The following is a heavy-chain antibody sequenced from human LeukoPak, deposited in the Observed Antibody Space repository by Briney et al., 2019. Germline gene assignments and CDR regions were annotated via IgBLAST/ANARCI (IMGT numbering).Heavy chain of an antibody. J-gene: IGHJ6*02. CDR2: ISYDGSNK. CDR3: AKGGNYYGMDV. V-gene: IGHV3-30*18. CDR1: GFTFSSYG. D-gene: IGHD1-26*01. Sequence: PGGSLRLSCAASGFTFSSYGMHWVRQAPGKGLEWVAVISYDGSNKYYADSVKGRFTTSRDNSKNTLYLQMNSLRAEDTAVYYCAKGGNYYGMDVWGQGTTVTVSS.